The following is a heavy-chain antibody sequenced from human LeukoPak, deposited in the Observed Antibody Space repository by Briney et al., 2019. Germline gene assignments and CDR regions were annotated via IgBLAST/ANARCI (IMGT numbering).Heavy chain of an antibody. D-gene: IGHD3-22*01. V-gene: IGHV4-59*01. CDR2: IYYSGST. CDR1: GGSISGAY. CDR3: AGLDYDGSVYWYFAL. Sequence: PSETLSLTCTVPGGSISGAYWCWSRQPPGKGLEWIGYIYYSGSTNYNPSLKSRVTISVDTSKNQFSLKLSSVTAADTAVYYCAGLDYDGSVYWYFALWGRGTLVTVSS. J-gene: IGHJ2*01.